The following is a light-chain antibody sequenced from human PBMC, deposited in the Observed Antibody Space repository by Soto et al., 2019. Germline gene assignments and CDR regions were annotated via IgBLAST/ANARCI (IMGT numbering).Light chain of an antibody. V-gene: IGKV3-15*01. CDR1: RSVGYN. Sequence: ILLTQSPCSLSLSPGDRATLSCRASRSVGYNVAWYQQKPGQAPRLLIYGASTRATGIPARFSGSGSGTEFTLTISSLQSEDFEVYYCQQYNNWPTTFGQGTRLEIK. CDR3: QQYNNWPTT. J-gene: IGKJ5*01. CDR2: GAS.